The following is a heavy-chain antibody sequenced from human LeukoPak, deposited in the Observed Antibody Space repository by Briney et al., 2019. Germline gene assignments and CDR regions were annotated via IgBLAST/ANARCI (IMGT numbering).Heavy chain of an antibody. CDR3: TTTIFVVLVAALDY. J-gene: IGHJ4*02. Sequence: GGSLRLSCAASGFTFNNAWMNWVRQTPGKGLEWGGRIKSNTHSGTTDYAAPVKGRFTISRDDSKNTLYLQMNSLKTEDTAVYYCTTTIFVVLVAALDYWGQGTLVTVSS. CDR2: IKSNTHSGTT. V-gene: IGHV3-15*01. D-gene: IGHD2-15*01. CDR1: GFTFNNAW.